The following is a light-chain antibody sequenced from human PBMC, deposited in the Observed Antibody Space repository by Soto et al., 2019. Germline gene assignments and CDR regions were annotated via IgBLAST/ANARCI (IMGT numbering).Light chain of an antibody. CDR1: QSVSSY. CDR2: DAS. CDR3: HQRSNWPPLT. V-gene: IGKV3-11*01. Sequence: EIVLTQSPATLSLSPGERATLSCMASQSVSSYLAWYQQKPGQAPRLLIYDASNRSTGITARFSASGSGTDFTLAISSLVPEDFAVYYWHQRSNWPPLTFGGGTKVEIK. J-gene: IGKJ4*01.